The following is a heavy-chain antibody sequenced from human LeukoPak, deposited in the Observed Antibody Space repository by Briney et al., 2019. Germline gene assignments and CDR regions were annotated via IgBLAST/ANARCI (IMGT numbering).Heavy chain of an antibody. V-gene: IGHV4-59*08. D-gene: IGHD5-24*01. CDR2: IYYSGST. CDR1: GGPISGYY. J-gene: IGHJ4*02. Sequence: PSETLSLTCTVSGGPISGYYWSWMRQPPGKGLEWIGYIYYSGSTNYNPSLKSRVTMSVDTSKNQFSLELTAMTAADTAVYYCARKVATINPFDYWGQGTLVTVSS. CDR3: ARKVATINPFDY.